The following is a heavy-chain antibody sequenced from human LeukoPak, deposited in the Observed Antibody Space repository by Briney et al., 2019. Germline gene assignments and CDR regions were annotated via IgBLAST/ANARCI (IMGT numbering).Heavy chain of an antibody. D-gene: IGHD1-1*01. CDR3: ARVGRNWPFSY. V-gene: IGHV3-11*06. CDR2: ISSSSSDT. CDR1: GFTFSDYY. Sequence: PGGSLRLSCAASGFTFSDYYMSWIRQAPGKGLDWVSYISSSSSDTNHTDSVKGRFTISRDNAKKSLYLQMNSLTAEDTAVYYCARVGRNWPFSYWGQGTLVTVPS. J-gene: IGHJ4*02.